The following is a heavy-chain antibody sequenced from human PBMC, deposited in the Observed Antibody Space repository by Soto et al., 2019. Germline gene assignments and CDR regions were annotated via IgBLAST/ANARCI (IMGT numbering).Heavy chain of an antibody. Sequence: GGSLRLSCVGTGLNFDDFAMHWVRQAPGKGLEWVSGITWNSRVLAYADSVKGRFTISRDNARNSLYLQMDSLRDEDTALYYCAKGRYDFWSPYYFDSWGQGTLVTSPQ. CDR2: ITWNSRVL. CDR3: AKGRYDFWSPYYFDS. CDR1: GLNFDDFA. D-gene: IGHD3-3*01. V-gene: IGHV3-9*01. J-gene: IGHJ4*02.